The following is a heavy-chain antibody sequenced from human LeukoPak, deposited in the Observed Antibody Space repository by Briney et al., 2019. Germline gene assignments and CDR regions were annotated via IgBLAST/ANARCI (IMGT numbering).Heavy chain of an antibody. CDR3: ARRRDSTSSGGDFDY. D-gene: IGHD6-6*01. V-gene: IGHV4-59*08. J-gene: IGHJ4*02. Sequence: PSETLSLTCTVSGGSISGYFWNWIRQSPGKGLEWMGYVYYTGSTSYNPSLKSRVTMSVDTSKNQFSLRLGSVTAADTALYYCARRRDSTSSGGDFDYWGQGTLVTVSS. CDR2: VYYTGST. CDR1: GGSISGYF.